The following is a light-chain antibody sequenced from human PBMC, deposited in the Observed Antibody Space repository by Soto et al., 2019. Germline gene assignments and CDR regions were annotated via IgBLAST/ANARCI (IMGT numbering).Light chain of an antibody. CDR2: EVS. J-gene: IGLJ2*01. Sequence: QSALTQPASASGSPGQSVTIPCTGTSSDVGGYNYVSWYQQHPGKAPKLMIYEVSKRPSGVPDRFSGSKSGNTASLTVSGLQAEDEADYYCSSYAGGNNLVFGGGTKLTVL. V-gene: IGLV2-8*01. CDR3: SSYAGGNNLV. CDR1: SSDVGGYNY.